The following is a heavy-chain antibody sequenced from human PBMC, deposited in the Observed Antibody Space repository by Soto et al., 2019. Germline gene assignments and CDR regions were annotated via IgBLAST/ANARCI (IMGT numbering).Heavy chain of an antibody. CDR3: ARVGGSGWSEDVGY. V-gene: IGHV3-48*02. Sequence: EVQLVESGGGLVQPGGSLRLSCADSRFTFSLYNMNWVRQAPGRVLEWVSYITAGSSTIYYADSVKGRFTISRDNAKNSLFLQMNSLRDEDTAVYYCARVGGSGWSEDVGYWGQGTLVTVSS. CDR1: RFTFSLYN. D-gene: IGHD6-19*01. J-gene: IGHJ4*02. CDR2: ITAGSSTI.